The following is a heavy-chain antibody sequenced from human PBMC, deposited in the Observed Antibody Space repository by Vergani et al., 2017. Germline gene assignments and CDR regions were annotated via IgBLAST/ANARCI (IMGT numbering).Heavy chain of an antibody. CDR1: GFTFSSYG. V-gene: IGHV3-33*01. CDR2: IWYDGSNK. D-gene: IGHD6-6*01. CDR3: ARDPHSSSSRWYFDL. J-gene: IGHJ2*01. Sequence: VQLVESGGGLVKPGGSLRLSCAASGFTFSSYGMHWVRQAPGKGLEWVAVIWYDGSNKYYADSVKGRFTISRDNSKNTLYLQMNSLRAEDTAVYYCARDPHSSSSRWYFDLWGRGTLVTVSS.